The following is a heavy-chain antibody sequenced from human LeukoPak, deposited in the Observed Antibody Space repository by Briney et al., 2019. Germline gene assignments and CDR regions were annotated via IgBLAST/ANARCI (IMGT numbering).Heavy chain of an antibody. V-gene: IGHV2-5*02. J-gene: IGHJ4*02. CDR3: AHRKNYYDSSVFDN. CDR1: GFSLNTRGVG. Sequence: SSPTLVNPTQTLTLTCTFSGFSLNTRGVGVGWIRQPPGRALEWLALIYWDDDRRYSPSLKSRLTITKDTSKNQVVLTMTDVDPVDTATYFCAHRKNYYDSSVFDNWGQGTLVTVSS. CDR2: IYWDDDR. D-gene: IGHD3-22*01.